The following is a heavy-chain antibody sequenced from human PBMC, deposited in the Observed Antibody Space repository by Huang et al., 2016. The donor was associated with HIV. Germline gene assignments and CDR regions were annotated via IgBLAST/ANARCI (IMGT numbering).Heavy chain of an antibody. D-gene: IGHD5-12*01. Sequence: QVQLLQSGAEVKRSGASVRVSCKTSGFDFSSYAIHWVRQVPGQRLEWMGWINGGNGHSRYSQNFRGRVSFSRDTSTNTAYMELSRLTSGDTAVYYCAREDGYNFFLDYWGQGALVTVSS. CDR1: GFDFSSYA. CDR3: AREDGYNFFLDY. J-gene: IGHJ4*02. CDR2: INGGNGHS. V-gene: IGHV1-3*01.